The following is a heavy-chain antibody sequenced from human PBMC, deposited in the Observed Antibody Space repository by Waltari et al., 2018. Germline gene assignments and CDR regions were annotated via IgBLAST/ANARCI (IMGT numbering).Heavy chain of an antibody. CDR3: AKGGRKQQQLVSSPYYYYYYYMDV. CDR1: GFTFSSYA. J-gene: IGHJ6*03. Sequence: EVQLLESGGGLVQPGGSLRLSCAASGFTFSSYAMSWVRQAPGKGLEWVSAISGSGGTTDYADSVKGRFTSSRDNSKNTLYLQMNSLGAEDTAVYYCAKGGRKQQQLVSSPYYYYYYYMDVWGKGTTVTISS. V-gene: IGHV3-23*01. CDR2: ISGSGGTT. D-gene: IGHD6-13*01.